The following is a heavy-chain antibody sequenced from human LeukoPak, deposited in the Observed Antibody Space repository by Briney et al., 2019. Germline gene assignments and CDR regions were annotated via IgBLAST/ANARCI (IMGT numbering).Heavy chain of an antibody. CDR3: ARDLLWFGELWYYGMDV. Sequence: KTGGSLRLSCAASGFTFSGYGMNWVRQAPGKGLEWVSSISSSSSYIYYADSVKGRFTISRDNAKNSLYLQMNSLRAEDTAVYYCARDLLWFGELWYYGMDVWGQGTTVTVSS. J-gene: IGHJ6*02. CDR1: GFTFSGYG. V-gene: IGHV3-21*01. D-gene: IGHD3-10*01. CDR2: ISSSSSYI.